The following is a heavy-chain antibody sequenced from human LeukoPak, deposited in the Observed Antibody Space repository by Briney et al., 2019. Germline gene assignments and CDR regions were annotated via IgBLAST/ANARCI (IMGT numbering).Heavy chain of an antibody. CDR2: INHSGST. D-gene: IGHD4-23*01. Sequence: GSLRLSCAASGFTFSDYYMSWIRQAPGKGLEWFGEINHSGSTNYNPSLKSRVTISVDTSKNQFSLKLSSVTAADTAVYYCARGRLRWYRSVPFDIWGQGTMVTVSS. CDR3: ARGRLRWYRSVPFDI. V-gene: IGHV4-34*01. J-gene: IGHJ3*02. CDR1: GFTFSDYY.